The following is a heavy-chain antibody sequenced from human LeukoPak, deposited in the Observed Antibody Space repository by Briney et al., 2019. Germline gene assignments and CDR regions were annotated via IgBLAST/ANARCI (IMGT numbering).Heavy chain of an antibody. V-gene: IGHV3-73*01. J-gene: IGHJ4*02. CDR2: IRSKAKSYAT. Sequence: PGGSLKLSCAASGFTFSGSAMHWVRQASGKGLEWVGRIRSKAKSYATAYVESVKGRFTISRDDSKNTAYLQMNSLQTEDTAVYYCTKGTPFAYWGQGTLVTVSS. CDR1: GFTFSGSA. CDR3: TKGTPFAY.